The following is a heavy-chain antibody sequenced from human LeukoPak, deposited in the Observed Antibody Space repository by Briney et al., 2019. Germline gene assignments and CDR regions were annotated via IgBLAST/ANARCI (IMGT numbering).Heavy chain of an antibody. D-gene: IGHD3-10*01. CDR2: FYYSGRT. Sequence: PSETLSLTCPVSGGSVSSSDYYWGWIRQPPGKGLEWIGSFYYSGRTYYNPSLKSRLTISVDTSKNQFSLKLSSVTAADTAAYYCAACPFGELLTNWFDPWGQGTLVTVSS. V-gene: IGHV4-39*01. J-gene: IGHJ5*02. CDR3: AACPFGELLTNWFDP. CDR1: GGSVSSSDYY.